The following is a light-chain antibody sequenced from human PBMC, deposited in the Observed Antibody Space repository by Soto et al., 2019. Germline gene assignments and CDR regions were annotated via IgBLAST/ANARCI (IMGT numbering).Light chain of an antibody. Sequence: QSVLTQPPSLSATPGQRVTISCSGGGSNVGSNGVEWFQQLPGAAPQLLIYDNNKRPSGIPDRFSGSKSGTSATLGITGLQTGDEADYYCGTWDSSLSAGVFGTGTKVTVL. V-gene: IGLV1-51*01. CDR1: GSNVGSNG. CDR3: GTWDSSLSAGV. J-gene: IGLJ1*01. CDR2: DNN.